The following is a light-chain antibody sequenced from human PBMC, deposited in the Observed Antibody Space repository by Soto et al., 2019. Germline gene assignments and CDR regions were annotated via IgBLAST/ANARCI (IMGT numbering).Light chain of an antibody. J-gene: IGLJ1*01. CDR2: LNSDGSH. CDR3: HTWGTGIQYV. V-gene: IGLV4-69*01. CDR1: SGHSSYA. Sequence: QSVLTQSPSASASLGASVKLTCTLSSGHSSYAISWHQQQPEKGPRYLMKLNSDGSHSKGDGIPDRFSGSSSGAERYLTISSLQSEDEADYYCHTWGTGIQYVFGTGTMLTVL.